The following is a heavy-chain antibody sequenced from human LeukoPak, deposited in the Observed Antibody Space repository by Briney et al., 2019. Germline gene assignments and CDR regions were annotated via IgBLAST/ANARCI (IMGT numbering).Heavy chain of an antibody. CDR2: ISAYNANT. CDR3: ARDFPDYVWGSYRYAGASFDY. J-gene: IGHJ4*02. V-gene: IGHV1-18*04. D-gene: IGHD3-16*02. Sequence: ASVNVSCKASGYTFTSYGISWLRQPPGQGLEWMGWISAYNANTNYAQKVQGRVTMTTDTSTSTAYMELRSLKSDDPAVYYCARDFPDYVWGSYRYAGASFDYWGQGTLVTVSS. CDR1: GYTFTSYG.